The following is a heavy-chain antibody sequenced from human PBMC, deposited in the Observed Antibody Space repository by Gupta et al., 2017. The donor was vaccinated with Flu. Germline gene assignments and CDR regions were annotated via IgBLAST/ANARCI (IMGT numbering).Heavy chain of an antibody. CDR3: AKTGPIPVFGREPFEY. J-gene: IGHJ4*02. CDR2: IHYNGNT. CDR1: GGSISNGNYF. Sequence: QVQLQESGPGLVKPSQTLSLACAVSGGSISNGNYFWSWIRQHPGHGLEWIGNIHYNGNTYYNPSLKSRSSMSVDTSKNQFSLNLRSVSAADTAVYYCAKTGPIPVFGREPFEYWGQGSLVTVSS. D-gene: IGHD3-16*01. V-gene: IGHV4-31*11.